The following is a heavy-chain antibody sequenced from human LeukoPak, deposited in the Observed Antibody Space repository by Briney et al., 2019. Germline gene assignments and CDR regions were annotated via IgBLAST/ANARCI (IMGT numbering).Heavy chain of an antibody. Sequence: PGESLKISCKGSGYSFTSYWIGWVRQMPGKGLEWMGIFYPGDSDSRYSPSFQGQVTISADKSISTAYLQWSSLKASDTAMYYCARHEVMTTVIPTPDYWGQGTLVTVSS. D-gene: IGHD4-17*01. CDR2: FYPGDSDS. V-gene: IGHV5-51*01. J-gene: IGHJ4*02. CDR1: GYSFTSYW. CDR3: ARHEVMTTVIPTPDY.